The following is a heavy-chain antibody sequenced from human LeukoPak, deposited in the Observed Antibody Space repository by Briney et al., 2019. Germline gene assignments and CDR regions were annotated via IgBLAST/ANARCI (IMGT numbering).Heavy chain of an antibody. D-gene: IGHD6-19*01. V-gene: IGHV3-23*01. CDR2: ISGSGDNT. CDR1: GFTFPNYV. CDR3: AKVPAVAGTAGFDY. Sequence: PGGSLRLSCAASGFTFPNYVMSWVRQAPGKGLEWVSGISGSGDNTYYADSVKGRFTISRDNSKNTLYLQMNSLRAEDTAVYYCAKVPAVAGTAGFDYWGQGTLVTVSS. J-gene: IGHJ4*02.